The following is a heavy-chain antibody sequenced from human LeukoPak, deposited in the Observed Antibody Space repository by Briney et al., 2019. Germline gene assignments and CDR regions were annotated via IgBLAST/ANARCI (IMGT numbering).Heavy chain of an antibody. J-gene: IGHJ5*02. V-gene: IGHV4-59*01. CDR1: GGSISSYY. D-gene: IGHD5-12*01. Sequence: PSETLSLTCTVSGGSISSYYWSWIRQPPGKGLEWIGYIYYSGSTNYNPSLKSRVTISVDTSKNQFSLKLSSVTAADTAVYYCARGDSGYDYHWFDPWAREPWSPSPQ. CDR2: IYYSGST. CDR3: ARGDSGYDYHWFDP.